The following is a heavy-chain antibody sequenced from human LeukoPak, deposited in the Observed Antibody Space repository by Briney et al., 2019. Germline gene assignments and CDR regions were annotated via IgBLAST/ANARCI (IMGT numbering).Heavy chain of an antibody. CDR1: GFTVSRNY. Sequence: GGSLRLSCAASGFTVSRNYMSWVRQAPGKGLEWVSVIYSADSAYYADSVRGRFTISRDNSKNTLYLQMNSLRADDTAVYYCAREVGGGATNYFDYWGQGTLFTVSS. CDR2: IYSADSA. D-gene: IGHD1-26*01. V-gene: IGHV3-53*01. CDR3: AREVGGGATNYFDY. J-gene: IGHJ4*02.